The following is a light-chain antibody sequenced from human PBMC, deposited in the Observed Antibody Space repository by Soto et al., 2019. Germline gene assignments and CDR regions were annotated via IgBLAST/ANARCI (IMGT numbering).Light chain of an antibody. CDR3: QQYGSSPWT. J-gene: IGKJ1*01. Sequence: PGERATLSCRASQSVTSSYLAWYQQKLGQAPRLLIYGASSRATGTPDRISGSGSGTDFTLTISRLEPEDFAVYYCQQYGSSPWTFGQGTKVEIK. CDR1: QSVTSSY. CDR2: GAS. V-gene: IGKV3-20*01.